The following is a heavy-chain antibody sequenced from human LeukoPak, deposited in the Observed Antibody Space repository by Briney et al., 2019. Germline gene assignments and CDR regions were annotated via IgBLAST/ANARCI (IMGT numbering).Heavy chain of an antibody. V-gene: IGHV3-48*03. D-gene: IGHD4-23*01. Sequence: GGSLRLSCAASGFTFSSYEMNWVRQAPGKGLEWVSYISSSGSTIYYADSVKGRFTISRDNAKNSLFLQMNSLRAEDTAVYYCARDYGGSSPFDYWGQGTLVTVSS. CDR3: ARDYGGSSPFDY. CDR2: ISSSGSTI. J-gene: IGHJ4*02. CDR1: GFTFSSYE.